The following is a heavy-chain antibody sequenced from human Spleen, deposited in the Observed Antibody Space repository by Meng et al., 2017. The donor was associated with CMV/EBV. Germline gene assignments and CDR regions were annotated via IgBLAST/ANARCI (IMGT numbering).Heavy chain of an antibody. CDR3: ARVTEYGGNCFDS. D-gene: IGHD2-2*01. J-gene: IGHJ4*02. V-gene: IGHV4-4*02. CDR2: VYHSGYT. Sequence: VAGTSISTSNWWSWVRQPPGKGLEWIGEVYHSGYTNYNPSLKSRVTMSVDRSKNQFSLKLNSVTAADTAVYYCARVTEYGGNCFDSWGQGTLVTVSS. CDR1: GTSISTSNW.